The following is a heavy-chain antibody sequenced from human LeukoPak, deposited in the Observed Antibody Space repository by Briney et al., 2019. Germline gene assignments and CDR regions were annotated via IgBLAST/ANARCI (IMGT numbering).Heavy chain of an antibody. J-gene: IGHJ6*02. Sequence: GASVKVSCKASGYSFTSYGISWVRQAPGQGLEWMGWISAYNGHTIYAQKFQGRVTMKTDTSTSTAYMELRSLRSDDTAVFYCAKDIVATTGNSYYYYGMDGWGQGATVIVSS. CDR3: AKDIVATTGNSYYYYGMDG. CDR1: GYSFTSYG. CDR2: ISAYNGHT. V-gene: IGHV1-18*01. D-gene: IGHD5-12*01.